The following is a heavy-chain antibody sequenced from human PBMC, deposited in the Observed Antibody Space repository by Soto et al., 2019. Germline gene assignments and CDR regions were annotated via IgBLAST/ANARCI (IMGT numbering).Heavy chain of an antibody. CDR2: ISSSSSYI. D-gene: IGHD5-18*01. V-gene: IGHV3-21*01. Sequence: EVQLVESGGGLVKPGGSLRLSCAASGFTFSSYSMNWVRQAPGKGLEWVSSISSSSSYIYYADSVKGRFTISRDNAKNSLYLQMNSLRAEDTAVYYCARDRLDTSSYYYYYGMDVWGQGTTVTVSS. CDR1: GFTFSSYS. J-gene: IGHJ6*02. CDR3: ARDRLDTSSYYYYYGMDV.